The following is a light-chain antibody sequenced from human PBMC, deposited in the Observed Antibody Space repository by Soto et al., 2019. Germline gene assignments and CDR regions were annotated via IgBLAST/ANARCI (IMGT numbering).Light chain of an antibody. CDR2: EVS. V-gene: IGLV2-14*03. CDR3: SSYTNSGTWV. CDR1: SSDVGAYNY. Sequence: SVLTQSASVSGSPGQSITVSCTGTSSDVGAYNYVSWYQQHPGKAPKVMIYEVSNRPSGGSNRFSGSKSGNTASLTISGLQAEDEADYYCSSYTNSGTWVFGGGTKVTVL. J-gene: IGLJ3*02.